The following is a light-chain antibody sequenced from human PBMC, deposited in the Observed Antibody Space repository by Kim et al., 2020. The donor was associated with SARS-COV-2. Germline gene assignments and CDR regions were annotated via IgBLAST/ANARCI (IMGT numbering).Light chain of an antibody. J-gene: IGKJ1*01. Sequence: DIVMTQSPDSLAVSLGERATINCKSSQSVLYSPNNKNYLAWYQQKPGQPPKLLIYWASIREFGVPDRFSGSGSGTEFTLTISSLQAEDVAVYYWQHWWGFGQGTKV. V-gene: IGKV4-1*01. CDR2: WAS. CDR1: QSVLYSPNNKNY. CDR3: QHWWG.